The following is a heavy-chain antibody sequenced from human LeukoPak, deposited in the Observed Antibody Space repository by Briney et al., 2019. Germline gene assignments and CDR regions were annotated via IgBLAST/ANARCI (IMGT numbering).Heavy chain of an antibody. CDR3: ARGGYRSYYYVDF. CDR2: MYYTGSS. CDR1: GGSISTYS. Sequence: SETLSLTCSVSGGSISTYSWTWIRQAPGKGLEWIGYMYYTGSSNYNPSLESRVAISIDTSKNEFSLKLTSVTPADTAVYYCARGGYRSYYYVDFWGKGTTVIVSS. V-gene: IGHV4-59*01. J-gene: IGHJ6*03. D-gene: IGHD3-16*02.